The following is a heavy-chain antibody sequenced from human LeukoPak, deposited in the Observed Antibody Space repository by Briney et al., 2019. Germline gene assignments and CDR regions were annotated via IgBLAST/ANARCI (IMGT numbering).Heavy chain of an antibody. D-gene: IGHD6-6*01. CDR2: IIPIFGTA. CDR1: GYTFTGYY. J-gene: IGHJ4*02. V-gene: IGHV1-69*06. Sequence: ASVKVSCKASGYTFTGYYMHWVRQAPGQGLEWMGGIIPIFGTANYAQKFQGRVTITADKSTSTAYMELSSLRSEDTAVYFCARASIAAHRKFDYWGQGTLVTVSS. CDR3: ARASIAAHRKFDY.